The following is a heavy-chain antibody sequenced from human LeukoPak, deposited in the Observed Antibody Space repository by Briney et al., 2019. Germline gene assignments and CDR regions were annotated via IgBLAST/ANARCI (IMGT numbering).Heavy chain of an antibody. Sequence: SETLSLTCTVSGGSISSSSDFWGWIRQPPGKGLEWIGTIYYTGSTYYNPSLKSRVTISVDTSKKQFSLNLSSVTAADTAVYYCARDGTSAGAGDAFDIWGQGTMVTVSS. V-gene: IGHV4-39*07. D-gene: IGHD6-13*01. CDR2: IYYTGST. CDR3: ARDGTSAGAGDAFDI. CDR1: GGSISSSSDF. J-gene: IGHJ3*02.